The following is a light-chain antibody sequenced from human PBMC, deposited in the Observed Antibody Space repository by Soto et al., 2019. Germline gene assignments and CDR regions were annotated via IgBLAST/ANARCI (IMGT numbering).Light chain of an antibody. CDR2: DVN. Sequence: QSVLTQPASVSGSPGQSVTISCSGTSSDVAAYNYLSWYQQQPGKAPKHLIYDVNYRPSGVSTRFSASKSGNTASLTISGLQVEDEGDYYCSSYTSSSSLVFGGGTKLTVL. V-gene: IGLV2-14*01. CDR3: SSYTSSSSLV. CDR1: SSDVAAYNY. J-gene: IGLJ2*01.